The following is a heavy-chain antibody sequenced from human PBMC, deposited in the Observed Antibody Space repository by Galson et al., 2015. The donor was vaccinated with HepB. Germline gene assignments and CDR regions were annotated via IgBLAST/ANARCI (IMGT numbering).Heavy chain of an antibody. CDR2: ISSTGSAI. CDR3: AKWGYYDSSGYYYLDY. J-gene: IGHJ4*02. D-gene: IGHD3-22*01. Sequence: SLRLSCAASGFTFNIYTMSWVRQAPGKGLVWISYISSTGSAIDYADSVKGRFTISRGNSKNTLYLQMNSLRAEDTAVYYCAKWGYYDSSGYYYLDYWGQGTLVTVSS. CDR1: GFTFNIYT. V-gene: IGHV3-48*01.